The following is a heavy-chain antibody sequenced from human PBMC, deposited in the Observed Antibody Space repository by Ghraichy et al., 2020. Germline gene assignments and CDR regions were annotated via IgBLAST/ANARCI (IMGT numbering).Heavy chain of an antibody. J-gene: IGHJ3*01. V-gene: IGHV4-59*01. Sequence: SETLSLTCTVSGGSISSYYWSWIRQPPGKGLEWIGHVYYSGTSYSPSLKSRVTISLDPSKSQFSLKLSAVTAADTAVYYCGRDSITITRAFDFWGQGAMVIVSS. CDR2: VYYSGT. CDR1: GGSISSYY. D-gene: IGHD3-10*01. CDR3: GRDSITITRAFDF.